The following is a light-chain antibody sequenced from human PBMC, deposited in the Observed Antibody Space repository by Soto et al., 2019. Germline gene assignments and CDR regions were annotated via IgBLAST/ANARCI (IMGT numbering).Light chain of an antibody. CDR3: QSYDSSLSGWL. V-gene: IGLV1-40*01. Sequence: QSVLTQPPSVSGAPGQRVTISCIGSSSNIGAGYNVHWYQQVPGTAPKLLIYGDSIRPSGVPDRFSGSKSGTSASLAITGLQAEDEADYYCQSYDSSLSGWLFGGGTKLTVL. CDR1: SSNIGAGYN. CDR2: GDS. J-gene: IGLJ3*02.